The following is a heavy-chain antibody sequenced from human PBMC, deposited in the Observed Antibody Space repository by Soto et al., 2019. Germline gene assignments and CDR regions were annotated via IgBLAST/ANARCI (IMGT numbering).Heavy chain of an antibody. V-gene: IGHV4-59*01. CDR2: IYYSGST. J-gene: IGHJ4*02. CDR1: GGSISSYY. Sequence: SETLSLTCTVSGGSISSYYWSWIRQPPGKGLEWIGYIYYSGSTNYNPSLKSRVTISVDTSKNQFSLKLSSVTAADTAVYYCARGGYSYGSYYFDYWGQGTLVTVSS. CDR3: ARGGYSYGSYYFDY. D-gene: IGHD5-18*01.